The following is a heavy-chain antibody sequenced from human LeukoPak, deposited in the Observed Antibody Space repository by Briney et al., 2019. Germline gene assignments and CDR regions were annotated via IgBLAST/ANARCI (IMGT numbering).Heavy chain of an antibody. D-gene: IGHD1-26*01. J-gene: IGHJ4*02. Sequence: GASVKVSCKASGYIFIYYGISWVRQAPGQGLEWMGWISAYNGNTNYAQKVQGRVTMTTDTSTSTAYMELRSLRSDDTAVYYCAREGGMEVGPPFDYWGQGTLVTVSS. V-gene: IGHV1-18*01. CDR2: ISAYNGNT. CDR1: GYIFIYYG. CDR3: AREGGMEVGPPFDY.